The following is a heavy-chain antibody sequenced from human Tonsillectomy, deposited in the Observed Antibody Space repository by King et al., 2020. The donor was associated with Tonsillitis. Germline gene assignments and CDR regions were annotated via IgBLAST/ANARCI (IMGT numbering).Heavy chain of an antibody. J-gene: IGHJ3*02. CDR3: AREHCSGGNCYAIDGFDI. CDR2: IYYSGST. Sequence: QLQESGPGLVKPSETLSLICTVSGGSISGYYWSWIRQPPGKGLEWIGYIYYSGSTNYNPSLKSRVTFSVDTSKNQFSLRLSSVTAADTAVYYCAREHCSGGNCYAIDGFDIWGQGTMVTVSS. V-gene: IGHV4-59*01. CDR1: GGSISGYY. D-gene: IGHD2-15*01.